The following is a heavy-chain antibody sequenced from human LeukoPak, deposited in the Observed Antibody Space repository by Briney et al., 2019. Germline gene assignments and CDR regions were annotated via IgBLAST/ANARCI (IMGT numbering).Heavy chain of an antibody. J-gene: IGHJ4*02. CDR1: GFTVSSNY. Sequence: GGSLRLSCAASGFTVSSNYMSWVRQAPGKGLEWVSVIYSGGSTYYADSVKGRFTISRDNSKNTLYLQMNSLRAEDTAVYYCARETRWQELVYLDYWGKGTLVTVSS. CDR3: ARETRWQELVYLDY. CDR2: IYSGGST. D-gene: IGHD6-13*01. V-gene: IGHV3-53*01.